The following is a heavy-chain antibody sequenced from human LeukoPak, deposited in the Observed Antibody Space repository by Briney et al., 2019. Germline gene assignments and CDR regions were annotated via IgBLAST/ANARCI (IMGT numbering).Heavy chain of an antibody. CDR2: ISAYNGNT. Sequence: RASVKVSCKASGYTFTSYGVSWVRQAPGQGLEWMRRISAYNGNTNYAQKLQGRVTMTTDTSTSTAYMELRSLRSDDTAVYYCARDDYDSSGYYYFFDYWGQGTLVTVSS. D-gene: IGHD3-22*01. V-gene: IGHV1-18*01. CDR1: GYTFTSYG. J-gene: IGHJ4*02. CDR3: ARDDYDSSGYYYFFDY.